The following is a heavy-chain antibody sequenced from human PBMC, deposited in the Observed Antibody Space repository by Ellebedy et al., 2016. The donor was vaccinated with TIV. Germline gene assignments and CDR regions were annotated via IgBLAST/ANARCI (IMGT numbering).Heavy chain of an antibody. CDR3: ARDGAYGDYAPGQYGMDV. CDR2: INQDGSEQ. CDR1: GFTFSSYW. J-gene: IGHJ6*02. D-gene: IGHD4-17*01. Sequence: GESLKISCAASGFTFSSYWMTWVRQAPGKGLEWVANINQDGSEQYYVDSVQGRFTISRDNARNSLNLQMNSVRVEDTAVYYCARDGAYGDYAPGQYGMDVWGQGTTVIVS. V-gene: IGHV3-7*03.